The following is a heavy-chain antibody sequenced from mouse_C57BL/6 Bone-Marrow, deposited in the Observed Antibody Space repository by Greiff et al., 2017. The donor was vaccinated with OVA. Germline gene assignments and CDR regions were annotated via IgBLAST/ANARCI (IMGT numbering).Heavy chain of an antibody. CDR3: ARGSNYGFPWFAY. J-gene: IGHJ3*01. CDR1: GYTFTSYG. V-gene: IGHV1-81*01. Sequence: QVQLQQSGAELARPGASVKLSCKASGYTFTSYGISWVKQRTGQGLEWIGEIYPRSGNTYYNEKFKGKATLTADKSSSTAYMELRSLTSEDSAVYFGARGSNYGFPWFAYWGQGTLVTVSA. CDR2: IYPRSGNT. D-gene: IGHD2-5*01.